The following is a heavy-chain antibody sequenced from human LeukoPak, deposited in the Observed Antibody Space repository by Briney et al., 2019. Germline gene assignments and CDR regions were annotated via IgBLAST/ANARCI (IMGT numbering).Heavy chain of an antibody. D-gene: IGHD3-3*01. V-gene: IGHV4-39*01. CDR1: GGSISSSSYY. J-gene: IGHJ4*02. Sequence: SETLSLTCTVSGGSISSSSYYWGWIRRPPGKGLEWIGSIYYSGSTYYNPSLKSRVTISVDASKNQFSLKLSSVTAADTAVYYCASEQTIFGFYWGQGTLVTVSS. CDR2: IYYSGST. CDR3: ASEQTIFGFY.